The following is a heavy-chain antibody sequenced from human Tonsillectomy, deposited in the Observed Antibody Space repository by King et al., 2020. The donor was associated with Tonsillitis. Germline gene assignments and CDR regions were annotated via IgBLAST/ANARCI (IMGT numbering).Heavy chain of an antibody. CDR2: ISSTGSTI. D-gene: IGHD3-10*02. Sequence: VQLVESGGGLVQPGGSLRLSCAASGFTISMYSMNWVRQAPGKGLEWISYISSTGSTIYYADSVKGRFTISRDNGKNSLYLQMNSLRAEDTAVYYCARDRNSGTMSGFEYGGQGILVRVSS. J-gene: IGHJ4*02. CDR3: ARDRNSGTMSGFEY. CDR1: GFTISMYS. V-gene: IGHV3-48*01.